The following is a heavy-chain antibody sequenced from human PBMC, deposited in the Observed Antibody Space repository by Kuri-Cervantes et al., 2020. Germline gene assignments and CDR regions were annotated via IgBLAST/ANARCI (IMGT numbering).Heavy chain of an antibody. Sequence: GESLKISCKGSGYSFTSYWIGWVRQMPGKGLEWMGIIYPGDSDTRYSPSFQGQVTISADRSINTAYLQWSSLKASDTAIYYCARRAAVAEFVDYWGQGTLVTVSS. D-gene: IGHD6-19*01. CDR2: IYPGDSDT. CDR1: GYSFTSYW. J-gene: IGHJ4*02. V-gene: IGHV5-51*01. CDR3: ARRAAVAEFVDY.